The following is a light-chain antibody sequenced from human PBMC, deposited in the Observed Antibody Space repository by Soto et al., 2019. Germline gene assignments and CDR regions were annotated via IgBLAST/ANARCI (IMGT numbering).Light chain of an antibody. CDR2: AAS. J-gene: IGKJ1*01. CDR3: QTYDTAPAWA. V-gene: IGKV1-27*01. Sequence: DIQMTQSPSSLSASVGDRVTIACRASQGISNYLAWFQQKPGKVPKLLIFAASALQSGVPSRFSGSGSGTDFTLTIGSLQPEEVATYYCQTYDTAPAWAFGQGTRVEIK. CDR1: QGISNY.